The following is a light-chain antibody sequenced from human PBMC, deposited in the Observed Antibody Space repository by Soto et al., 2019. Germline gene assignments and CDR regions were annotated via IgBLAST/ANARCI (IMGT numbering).Light chain of an antibody. J-gene: IGKJ1*01. Sequence: IVLTQSPCTLSLSLGERATFSCRASQSVSSSYIAWYQQKRGQAPRRLIYGASIRATGIPDRFSGSGSGTDFTLTISRLEPEDFALYYCQQYHTSPLTFGQGTKVDIK. V-gene: IGKV3-20*01. CDR1: QSVSSSY. CDR2: GAS. CDR3: QQYHTSPLT.